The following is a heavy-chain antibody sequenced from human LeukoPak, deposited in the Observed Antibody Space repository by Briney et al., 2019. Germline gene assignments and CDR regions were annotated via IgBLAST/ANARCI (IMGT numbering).Heavy chain of an antibody. CDR3: ACPSQKLVTHLGAYYLYYMDV. D-gene: IGHD6-6*01. V-gene: IGHV4-59*01. Sequence: SETLSLTCSVSGDSINGSYWSWIRQPPGKGLEWIGYIFYRGGTNYNPSLKSRVTISLDTSKNQFSLKLRSVTAADTAVYYCACPSQKLVTHLGAYYLYYMDVWGKGTTVTVSS. J-gene: IGHJ6*03. CDR2: IFYRGGT. CDR1: GDSINGSY.